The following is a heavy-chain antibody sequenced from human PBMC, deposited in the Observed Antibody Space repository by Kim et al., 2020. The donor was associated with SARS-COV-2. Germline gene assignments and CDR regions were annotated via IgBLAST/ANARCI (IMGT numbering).Heavy chain of an antibody. CDR2: IRRKAYAGTT. D-gene: IGHD3-10*01. J-gene: IGHJ6*02. Sequence: GGSLRLSCTTSGFTFGDYPMSWFRQAPGKGLEWVGFIRRKAYAGTTEYAASVKGRFTISRDDSKSIAYLQMNSLKTEDTAVYYCTTQTHDSGSYYYYYGMDVWGQGTTVTVSS. V-gene: IGHV3-49*03. CDR3: TTQTHDSGSYYYYYGMDV. CDR1: GFTFGDYP.